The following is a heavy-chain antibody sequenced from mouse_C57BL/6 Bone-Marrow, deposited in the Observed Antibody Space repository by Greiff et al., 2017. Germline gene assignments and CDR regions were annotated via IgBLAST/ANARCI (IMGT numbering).Heavy chain of an antibody. D-gene: IGHD2-4*01. Sequence: QVQLQQPGAELVKPGASVKLSCKASGYTFTSYWMHWVKQRPGRGLEWIGRIDPNSGGTKYNEKFKSKATLTVDKPSSTAYLQLSRLTSEDSAVYYCARSHYDHGDYAMDYWGQGTSVTVSS. CDR2: IDPNSGGT. CDR1: GYTFTSYW. V-gene: IGHV1-72*01. CDR3: ARSHYDHGDYAMDY. J-gene: IGHJ4*01.